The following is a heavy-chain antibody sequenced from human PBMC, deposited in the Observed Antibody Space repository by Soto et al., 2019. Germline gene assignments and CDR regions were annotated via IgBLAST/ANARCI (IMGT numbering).Heavy chain of an antibody. V-gene: IGHV3-7*03. CDR2: IKQDGSEK. J-gene: IGHJ6*02. CDR1: GFTFSSYW. D-gene: IGHD3-16*02. CDR3: ARELTIMITSGGVIVGLGGRRTSAGMDV. Sequence: PGGSLRLSCAASGFTFSSYWMSWVRQAPGKGLEWVANIKQDGSEKYYVDSVKGRFTISRDNAKNSLYLQMNSLRAEDTAVYYCARELTIMITSGGVIVGLGGRRTSAGMDVWGQGTTVTVS.